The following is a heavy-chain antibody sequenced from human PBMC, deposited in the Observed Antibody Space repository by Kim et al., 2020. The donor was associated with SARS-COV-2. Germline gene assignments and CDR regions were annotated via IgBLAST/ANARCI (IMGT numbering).Heavy chain of an antibody. CDR1: GFTFSSYG. CDR3: ARDALGVYSSSSGMDV. V-gene: IGHV3-33*01. CDR2: IWYDGSNK. Sequence: GGSLRLSCAASGFTFSSYGMHWVRQAPGKGLEWVAVIWYDGSNKYYADSVKGRFTISRDNSKNTLYLQMNSLRAEDTAVYYCARDALGVYSSSSGMDVWGQGTTVTVSS. J-gene: IGHJ6*02. D-gene: IGHD6-6*01.